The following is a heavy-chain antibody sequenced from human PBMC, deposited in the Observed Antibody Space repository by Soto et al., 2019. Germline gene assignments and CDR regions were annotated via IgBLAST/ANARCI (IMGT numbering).Heavy chain of an antibody. Sequence: LXLTFSVSGASISIFNWNWVRQPAVKGPEWVGRLNIAGTINYNPSLKSRITMSMDTSKNQISLHLRSVTAADTAIYYCARDRGEYTSSWFWYFSHWGHGTLVTVSS. CDR3: ARDRGEYTSSWFWYFSH. CDR1: GASISIFN. J-gene: IGHJ2*01. CDR2: LNIAGTI. D-gene: IGHD6-13*01. V-gene: IGHV4-4*07.